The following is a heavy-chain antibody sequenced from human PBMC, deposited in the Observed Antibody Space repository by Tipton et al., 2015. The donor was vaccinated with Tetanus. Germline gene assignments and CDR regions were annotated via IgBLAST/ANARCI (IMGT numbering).Heavy chain of an antibody. CDR3: ARRTGPIYSSSDFDY. V-gene: IGHV5-51*03. CDR1: GYSFTSYW. CDR2: IYPGDSDT. J-gene: IGHJ4*02. Sequence: QLVQSGAEVKKPGESLKISCKGSGYSFTSYWIGRVRQMPGKGLEWMGIIYPGDSDTRYSPSFQGQVTISAAKSISTAYLQWSSLKASDTAMYYCARRTGPIYSSSDFDYWGQGTLVTVSS. D-gene: IGHD6-6*01.